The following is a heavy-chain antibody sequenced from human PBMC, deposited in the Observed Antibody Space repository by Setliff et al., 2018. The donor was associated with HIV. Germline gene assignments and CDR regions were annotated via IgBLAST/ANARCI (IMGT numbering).Heavy chain of an antibody. CDR1: GDSISSSSYY. Sequence: SETLSLTCSVSGDSISSSSYYWGWIRQPPGKGLEWIGSIYYSGSTYSNPSLKSRVTISADTSKNQISLKLNSVTAADTAVYYCARGIGPLPNWENFYYSMDVWGKGTTVTVSS. J-gene: IGHJ6*03. CDR3: ARGIGPLPNWENFYYSMDV. CDR2: IYYSGST. V-gene: IGHV4-39*01. D-gene: IGHD1-26*01.